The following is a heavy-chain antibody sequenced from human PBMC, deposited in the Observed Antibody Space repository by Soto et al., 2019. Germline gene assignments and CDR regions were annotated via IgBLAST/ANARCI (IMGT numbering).Heavy chain of an antibody. CDR1: GGSISSSTYY. J-gene: IGHJ4*02. Sequence: QLQLQESGPGLVKPSETLSLTCSVSGGSISSSTYYWGWIRQPPGKGLEWIGNINYRGSTYYQPSLKTRVTMSVDTSKNLFSLKVTSVTAADTAVYYCGRLSKGTSYYGYLDYWGQGTLVTVSS. CDR2: INYRGST. CDR3: GRLSKGTSYYGYLDY. D-gene: IGHD3-10*01. V-gene: IGHV4-39*01.